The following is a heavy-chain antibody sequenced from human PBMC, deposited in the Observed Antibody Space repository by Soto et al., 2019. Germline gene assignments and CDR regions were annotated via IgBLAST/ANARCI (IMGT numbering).Heavy chain of an antibody. J-gene: IGHJ3*02. CDR2: FDPEDGET. CDR3: ATGVLELQAFDI. D-gene: IGHD1-7*01. Sequence: GASVKVSCKVSGYTLTELSMHWVRQAPGKGLEWMGGFDPEDGETIYAQKFQGRVTMTEDTSTDTAYMELSSLRSEDTAVYYCATGVLELQAFDIWGQGTMVTVSS. V-gene: IGHV1-24*01. CDR1: GYTLTELS.